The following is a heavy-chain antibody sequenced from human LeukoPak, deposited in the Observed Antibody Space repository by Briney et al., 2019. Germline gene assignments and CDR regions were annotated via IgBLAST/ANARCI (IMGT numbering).Heavy chain of an antibody. CDR2: ISGSGGST. D-gene: IGHD2-2*01. J-gene: IGHJ4*02. V-gene: IGHV3-23*01. CDR3: AKLPGYCSSTSCYLYFDY. Sequence: GGSLRPSRAASGFTFSSYAMSWVRQAPGKGLEWVSAISGSGGSTYYADSVKGRFTISRDNSKNTLYLQMNSLRAEDTAVYYCAKLPGYCSSTSCYLYFDYWGQGTLVTVSS. CDR1: GFTFSSYA.